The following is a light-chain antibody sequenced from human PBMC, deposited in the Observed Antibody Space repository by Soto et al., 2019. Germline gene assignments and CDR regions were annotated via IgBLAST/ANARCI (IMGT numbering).Light chain of an antibody. CDR2: GAS. Sequence: EIVLTQSPGSLSLSPGDRATLSCRASQILSSSSLAWYQQNSGQAPRLLIYGASNRAPGIPFRFVGSGSGTVFTLTITRLEPDDLEVYYCQQYGSSPLTFGGGTKVLIK. CDR1: QILSSSS. J-gene: IGKJ4*01. V-gene: IGKV3-20*01. CDR3: QQYGSSPLT.